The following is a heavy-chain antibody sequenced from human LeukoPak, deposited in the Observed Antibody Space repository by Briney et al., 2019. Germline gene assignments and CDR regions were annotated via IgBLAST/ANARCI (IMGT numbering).Heavy chain of an antibody. Sequence: PSETLSLTCTVSGGSISSYYWSWIRQPPGKGLEWIGYIYYSGSGSTNYNPSLKSRVSISVDTSKNHFSLKLSSVTAADTAVYYCARGDYGGNFHHGGGFDYWGQGTLVTVSS. CDR1: GGSISSYY. V-gene: IGHV4-59*12. CDR3: ARGDYGGNFHHGGGFDY. D-gene: IGHD4-23*01. J-gene: IGHJ4*02. CDR2: IYYSGSGST.